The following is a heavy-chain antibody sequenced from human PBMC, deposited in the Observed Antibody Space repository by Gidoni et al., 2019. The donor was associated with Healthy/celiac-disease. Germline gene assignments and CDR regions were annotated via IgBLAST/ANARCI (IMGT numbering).Heavy chain of an antibody. Sequence: EVQLVESGGGLVQPGRSLRLSCAASGFTFDDSAMHWVRQAPGKGLEWVSGISWNSGSIGYADSVKGRFTISRDNAKNSLYLQMNSLRAEDTALYYCAKDIWHDSSGYYYYYYGMDVWGQGTTVTVSS. CDR3: AKDIWHDSSGYYYYYYGMDV. J-gene: IGHJ6*02. CDR2: ISWNSGSI. CDR1: GFTFDDSA. V-gene: IGHV3-9*01. D-gene: IGHD3-22*01.